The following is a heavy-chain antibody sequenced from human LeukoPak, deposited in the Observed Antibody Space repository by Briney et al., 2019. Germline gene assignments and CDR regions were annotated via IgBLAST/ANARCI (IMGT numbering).Heavy chain of an antibody. V-gene: IGHV3-30*03. D-gene: IGHD5-18*01. Sequence: GRSLRLSCAASGFTFSSYGMHWVRQAPGKGLEWVAVISYDGSNKYYADSVKGRFTISRDNSKNTLYLQMNSLRAEDTAVYYCVSGYSYFDYWGQGTLVTVSS. CDR3: VSGYSYFDY. J-gene: IGHJ4*02. CDR1: GFTFSSYG. CDR2: ISYDGSNK.